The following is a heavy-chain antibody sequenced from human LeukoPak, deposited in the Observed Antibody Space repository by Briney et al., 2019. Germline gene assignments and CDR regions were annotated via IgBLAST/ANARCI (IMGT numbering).Heavy chain of an antibody. Sequence: ASETLSLTCTVSGGSISSSSYYWGWLRQPPGKGLEWIGSIYYSGSTYYNPSLKSRVTISVDTSKNQFSLKLSSVTAAGTAVYYCARDGPSDSSSWYRRFDYWGQGTLVTVSS. CDR1: GGSISSSSYY. CDR2: IYYSGST. CDR3: ARDGPSDSSSWYRRFDY. J-gene: IGHJ4*02. V-gene: IGHV4-39*07. D-gene: IGHD6-13*01.